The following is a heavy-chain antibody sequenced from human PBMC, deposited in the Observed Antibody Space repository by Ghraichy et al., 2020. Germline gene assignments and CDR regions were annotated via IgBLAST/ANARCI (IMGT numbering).Heavy chain of an antibody. CDR1: GFTFDDYA. J-gene: IGHJ4*02. V-gene: IGHV3-9*01. CDR2: ISWNSGSI. D-gene: IGHD6-13*01. Sequence: GGSLRLSCAASGFTFDDYAMHWVRQAPGKGLEWVSGISWNSGSIGYADSVKGRFTISRDNAKNSLYLQMNSLRAEDTALYYCAKDMGGGIEGYFDYWGQGTLVTVSS. CDR3: AKDMGGGIEGYFDY.